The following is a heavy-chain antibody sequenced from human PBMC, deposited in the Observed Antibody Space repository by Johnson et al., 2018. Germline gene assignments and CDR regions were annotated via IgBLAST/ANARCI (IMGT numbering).Heavy chain of an antibody. Sequence: VQLVQSGGGLVQPGGSLRLSCAASGFTFSSYDMHWVRQATGKGLEWVSAIGTAGDTYYPGSVKGRFTISRENAKNSLYLQMNNLRAGDTAVYYCARDGVVVAATPDAFDIWGQGTMVTVSS. CDR1: GFTFSSYD. CDR3: ARDGVVVAATPDAFDI. J-gene: IGHJ3*02. D-gene: IGHD2-15*01. V-gene: IGHV3-13*01. CDR2: IGTAGDT.